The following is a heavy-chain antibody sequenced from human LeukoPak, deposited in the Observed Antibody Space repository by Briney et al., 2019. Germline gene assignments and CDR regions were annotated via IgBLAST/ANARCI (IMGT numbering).Heavy chain of an antibody. CDR2: IYHSGSA. D-gene: IGHD3-9*01. V-gene: IGHV4-38-2*01. CDR1: GYSISSGYY. CDR3: ARVGILTGYKGINWFDP. J-gene: IGHJ5*02. Sequence: SETLSLTCAVFGYSISSGYYWGWIRQPPGKGLEWIGSIYHSGSAYYNPSLKSRVTISVDTSKNQFSLKPSSVTAADTAVYYCARVGILTGYKGINWFDPWGQGTLVTVSS.